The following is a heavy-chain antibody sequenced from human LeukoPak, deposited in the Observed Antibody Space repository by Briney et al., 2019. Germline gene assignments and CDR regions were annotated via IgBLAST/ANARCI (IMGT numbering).Heavy chain of an antibody. J-gene: IGHJ4*02. Sequence: GGSLRLACAASVLTFSSYGMDWVRQAPGKGLEWVACIRYDGSNKYYADSVKGRFTISRDNSKNTLYLQMNSLRAEDTAVYYCAKDNGSGSYYPFDYWGQGTLVTVSS. CDR1: VLTFSSYG. D-gene: IGHD3-10*01. V-gene: IGHV3-30*02. CDR2: IRYDGSNK. CDR3: AKDNGSGSYYPFDY.